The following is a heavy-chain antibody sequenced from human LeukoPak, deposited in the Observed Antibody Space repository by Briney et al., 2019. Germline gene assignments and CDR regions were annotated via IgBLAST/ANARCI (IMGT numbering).Heavy chain of an antibody. J-gene: IGHJ6*02. CDR1: GGSISSYY. Sequence: SETLSLTCTVSGGSISSYYWSWIRQPPGKGLEWLGYIYYSGSTNYNPSLKSRVTISVDTSKNQFSLKLSSVTAADTAVYYCARVPATAIRGVYYYYGMDVWGQGATVTVSS. V-gene: IGHV4-59*01. D-gene: IGHD2-2*02. CDR3: ARVPATAIRGVYYYYGMDV. CDR2: IYYSGST.